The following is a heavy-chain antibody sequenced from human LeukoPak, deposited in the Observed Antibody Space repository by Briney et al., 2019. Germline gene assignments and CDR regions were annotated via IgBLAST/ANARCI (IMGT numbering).Heavy chain of an antibody. CDR1: GGSISSSGYY. D-gene: IGHD3-10*01. CDR2: INHSGST. J-gene: IGHJ4*02. Sequence: SETLSLTCTVSGGSISSSGYYWSWIRQPPGKGLEWIGEINHSGSTNYNPSLKSRVTISVDTSKNQFSLKLSSVTAADTAVYYCARHPFPGSFGFDYWGQGTLVTVSS. V-gene: IGHV4-39*01. CDR3: ARHPFPGSFGFDY.